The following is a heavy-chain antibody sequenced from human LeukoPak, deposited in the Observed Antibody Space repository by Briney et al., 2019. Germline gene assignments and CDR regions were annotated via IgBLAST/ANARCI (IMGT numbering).Heavy chain of an antibody. CDR1: GFTFSSYS. CDR2: ISSSSSYI. J-gene: IGHJ6*02. CDR3: ARDRGYYYGMDV. V-gene: IGHV3-21*01. D-gene: IGHD3-10*01. Sequence: GGSLRLSCAASGFTFSSYSMNWVRQAPGKGLEWVSSISSSSSYIYYADSVKGRFAISRDNAKNTLYLQMNSLRAEDTAVYYCARDRGYYYGMDVWGQGTTVTVSS.